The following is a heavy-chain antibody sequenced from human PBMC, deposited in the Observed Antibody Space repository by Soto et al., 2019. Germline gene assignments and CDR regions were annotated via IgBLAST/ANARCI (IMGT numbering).Heavy chain of an antibody. V-gene: IGHV1-69*01. CDR3: ARAMGRMCIAAAGGFDP. CDR2: IIPIFGTA. J-gene: IGHJ5*02. CDR1: GGTFSSYA. D-gene: IGHD6-13*01. Sequence: QVQLVQSGAEVKKPGSSVKVSCKASGGTFSSYAISWVRQAPGQGLEWMGGIIPIFGTANYTQKFQGRVTITADESTSTAYMELSSLGSEDTAVYYCARAMGRMCIAAAGGFDPWGQGTLVTVSS.